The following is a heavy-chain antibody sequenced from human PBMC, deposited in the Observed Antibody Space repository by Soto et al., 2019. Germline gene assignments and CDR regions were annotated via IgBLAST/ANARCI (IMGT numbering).Heavy chain of an antibody. CDR1: GGSISSGGYY. D-gene: IGHD3-22*01. Sequence: SETLSLTCTVSGGSISSGGYYWSWIRQHPGKGLEWIGYFYYSGSTYYSPSLKSRLSISVDKSKNQFSLKLSSVTAADTAVYYCAMGRRAYYDSCGPLIAYRAQPTLITASS. CDR2: FYYSGST. CDR3: AMGRRAYYDSCGPLIAY. J-gene: IGHJ4*02. V-gene: IGHV4-31*03.